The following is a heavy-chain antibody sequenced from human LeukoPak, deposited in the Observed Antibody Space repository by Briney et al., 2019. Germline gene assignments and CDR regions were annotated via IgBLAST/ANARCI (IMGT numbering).Heavy chain of an antibody. CDR2: IFYTGNT. CDR1: GGSILDSTYY. D-gene: IGHD3-22*01. Sequence: SETLSLTCTVSGGSILDSTYYWAWIRQPPGKGLEWIATIFYTGNTHYNPSLKSRVTMSVDTVKNQFSLNLNSVTAADTAVYYCARQCSGYYYGWFDPWGQGTLVTVSS. V-gene: IGHV4-39*01. CDR3: ARQCSGYYYGWFDP. J-gene: IGHJ5*02.